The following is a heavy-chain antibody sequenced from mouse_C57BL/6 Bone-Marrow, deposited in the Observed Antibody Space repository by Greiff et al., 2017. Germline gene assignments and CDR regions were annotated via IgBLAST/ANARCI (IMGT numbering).Heavy chain of an antibody. D-gene: IGHD1-1*01. Sequence: QVQLQQPGAELVKPGASVKLSCTASGYTFTSYWMHWVKQRPGRGLEWIGRIDPNSGGTKYNEKFKSKATLTVDKPSSTAYMQLSSLTSEDSAVYYGAREGILYYCYYYAMDYWGQGTSVTVSA. CDR3: AREGILYYCYYYAMDY. CDR2: IDPNSGGT. V-gene: IGHV1-72*01. CDR1: GYTFTSYW. J-gene: IGHJ4*01.